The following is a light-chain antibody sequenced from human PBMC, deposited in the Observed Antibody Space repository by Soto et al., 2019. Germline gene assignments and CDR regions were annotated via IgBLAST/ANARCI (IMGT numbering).Light chain of an antibody. CDR1: QSVSSSS. CDR2: DAS. CDR3: QQYVSSPRT. V-gene: IGKV3D-20*01. Sequence: EIALTQSPATLSLSPGERATLSCGASQSVSSSSFAWYQQKPGLAPRLLIYDASSRAPNIPDRFSGSGSATDFTLAIYRLEPEDLSGYYCQQYVSSPRTFGQVTEVYIK. J-gene: IGKJ1*01.